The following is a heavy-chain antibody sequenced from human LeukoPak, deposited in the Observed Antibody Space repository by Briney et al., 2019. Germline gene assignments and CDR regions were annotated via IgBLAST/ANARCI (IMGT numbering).Heavy chain of an antibody. CDR1: GFTFSAYA. CDR2: ISSSSSHI. CDR3: VRAWGGGSYSDAFDI. J-gene: IGHJ3*02. V-gene: IGHV3-21*06. D-gene: IGHD1-26*01. Sequence: PGGSLRLSCEASGFTFSAYAMTWVRQAPGKGLEWVSSISSSSSHIYYADSVKGRFTISRDNAKNSLYLQMSSLRVEDTAVFYCVRAWGGGSYSDAFDIWGQGTMVTVSS.